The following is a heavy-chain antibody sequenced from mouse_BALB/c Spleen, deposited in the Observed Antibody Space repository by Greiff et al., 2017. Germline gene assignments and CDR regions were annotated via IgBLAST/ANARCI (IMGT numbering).Heavy chain of an antibody. D-gene: IGHD2-1*01. V-gene: IGHV1-14*01. CDR3: ARSHYGNYGNYAMDY. J-gene: IGHJ4*01. CDR1: GYTFTSYV. Sequence: VQLQQSGPELVKPGASVKMSCKASGYTFTSYVMHWVKQKPGQGLEWIGYINPYNDGTKYNEKFKGKATLTSDKSSSTAYMELSSLTSEDSAVYYCARSHYGNYGNYAMDYWGQGTSVTVSS. CDR2: INPYNDGT.